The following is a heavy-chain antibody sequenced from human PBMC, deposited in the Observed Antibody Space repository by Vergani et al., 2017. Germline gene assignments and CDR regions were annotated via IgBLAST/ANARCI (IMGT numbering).Heavy chain of an antibody. CDR3: ARASHCINCYSEGPNGPGYYYMDV. J-gene: IGHJ6*03. CDR1: GASVSRGTYY. CDR2: MYTSGHT. Sequence: QVQLQESGPGLLKPSQTLSLTCTVSGASVSRGTYYWTWLRQPAGKKLEWIVRMYTSGHTIYNPSLESRVPMSVDTSKNQFSLQLSSVTAADTAVYYCARASHCINCYSEGPNGPGYYYMDVWGKGTTVTVSS. D-gene: IGHD2-21*01. V-gene: IGHV4-61*02.